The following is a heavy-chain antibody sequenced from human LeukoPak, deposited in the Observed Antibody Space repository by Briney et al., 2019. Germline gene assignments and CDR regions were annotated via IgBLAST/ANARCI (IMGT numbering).Heavy chain of an antibody. J-gene: IGHJ6*02. Sequence: ASVKVSCKASGYTFNSYGISWVRQAPGQGLEWMGWISAYNGNTNYAQKLQGRVTMTTDTSTSTAYMELRSLRSDDTAVYYCAREKVPDSSGYWKYCYYYYGMDVWGQGTTVTVSS. CDR1: GYTFNSYG. V-gene: IGHV1-18*01. CDR3: AREKVPDSSGYWKYCYYYYGMDV. D-gene: IGHD3-22*01. CDR2: ISAYNGNT.